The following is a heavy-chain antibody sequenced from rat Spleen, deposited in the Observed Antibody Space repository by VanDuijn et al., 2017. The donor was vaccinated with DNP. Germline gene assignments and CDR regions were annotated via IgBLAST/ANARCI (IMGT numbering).Heavy chain of an antibody. CDR1: GFTFSSFP. CDR2: ISYDGGGT. V-gene: IGHV5-46*01. J-gene: IGHJ2*01. CDR3: VRWNSGHFDY. D-gene: IGHD4-3*01. Sequence: EVQLVESGGGLVQPGRSMKLSCAASGFTFSSFPMAWVRQAPKKGLEWVAYISYDGGGTYYGDSVKGRFTISRDNAKSTLYLQMNSLRSEDMATYYCVRWNSGHFDYWGQGVMVTVSS.